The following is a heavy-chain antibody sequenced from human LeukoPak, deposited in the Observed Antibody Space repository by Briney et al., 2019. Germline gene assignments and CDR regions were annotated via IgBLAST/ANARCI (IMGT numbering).Heavy chain of an antibody. CDR1: GCSISSSSYY. V-gene: IGHV4-39*01. Sequence: KPSETLSLTCTVSGCSISSSSYYWGWIRQPPGKGLEWIGSIYYSGSTYYNPSLKSRVTISVDTSKNQFSLKLSSVTAADTAVYYCAITGSYYTSPFDYWGQGTLVTVSS. CDR3: AITGSYYTSPFDY. J-gene: IGHJ4*02. D-gene: IGHD1-26*01. CDR2: IYYSGST.